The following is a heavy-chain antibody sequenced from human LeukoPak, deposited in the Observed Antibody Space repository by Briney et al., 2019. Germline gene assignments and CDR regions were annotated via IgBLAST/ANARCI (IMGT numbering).Heavy chain of an antibody. CDR1: GGSISSYY. CDR3: ASSSDWFRFEY. CDR2: IYTSGST. D-gene: IGHD3-9*01. V-gene: IGHV4-4*07. J-gene: IGHJ4*02. Sequence: PSETLSLTCTVSGGSISSYYWSWIRQPAGKGLEWIGRIYTSGSTNYNPSLKSRVTISVDTSKNQFSLKLSSVTAADTAVYYCASSSDWFRFEYWGQGTLVTVSS.